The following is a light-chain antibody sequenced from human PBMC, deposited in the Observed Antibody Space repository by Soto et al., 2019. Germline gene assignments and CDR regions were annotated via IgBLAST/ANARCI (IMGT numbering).Light chain of an antibody. Sequence: EIVLTQSPATLSLSPGERATLSCRASQSVSSYLAWYQQKPGQAPRLLIYDASNRATGIPARFSGSGSGTDFTLTISSLEPEDFADYYCQQRSNWLALTFGGGTKVEIK. CDR1: QSVSSY. V-gene: IGKV3-11*01. J-gene: IGKJ4*01. CDR3: QQRSNWLALT. CDR2: DAS.